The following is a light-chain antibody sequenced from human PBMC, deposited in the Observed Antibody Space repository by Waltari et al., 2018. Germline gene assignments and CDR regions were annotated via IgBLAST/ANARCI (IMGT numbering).Light chain of an antibody. V-gene: IGLV3-1*01. CDR2: LDT. CDR3: QAWDSSTVV. CDR1: KLGYKF. Sequence: SYELTQPPSVSVSPGQTASITCSGDKLGYKFVCWYQQKPGQSPVLVIYLDTKRPSGIPERFSGSNSGNTATLTISGTQAMDEADYYCQAWDSSTVVFGGGTKLTVL. J-gene: IGLJ2*01.